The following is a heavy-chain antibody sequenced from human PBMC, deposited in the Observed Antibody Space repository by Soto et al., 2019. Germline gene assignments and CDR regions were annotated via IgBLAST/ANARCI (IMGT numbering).Heavy chain of an antibody. Sequence: QVQLQQWGAGLLKPSETLSLTCAVYGGSFRGYFWSWIRQPPGKGLEWIGQTNDGGSTNYNPSLKSRVTISVDTSKNQFALTLTSVTAADTAVYYCARHSGKQRLYWGQGNLVTVSS. J-gene: IGHJ4*02. CDR2: TNDGGST. D-gene: IGHD6-25*01. V-gene: IGHV4-34*01. CDR1: GGSFRGYF. CDR3: ARHSGKQRLY.